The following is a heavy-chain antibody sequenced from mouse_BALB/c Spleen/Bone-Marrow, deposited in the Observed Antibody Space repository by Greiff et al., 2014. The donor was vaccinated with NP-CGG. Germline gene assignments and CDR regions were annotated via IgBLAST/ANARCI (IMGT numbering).Heavy chain of an antibody. J-gene: IGHJ2*01. CDR1: GFTFSNYW. Sequence: EVKLMESGGGLVQPGGSMKLSCVASGFTFSNYWVNWVRQSPEKGLEWVAEIRLKSNNYATHYAESVKGRFTISRDDSKSSVYLQMNNLRAEDTGIYYCTRGWADYWGQGTTLTVSS. CDR2: IRLKSNNYAT. V-gene: IGHV6-6*02. D-gene: IGHD3-3*01. CDR3: TRGWADY.